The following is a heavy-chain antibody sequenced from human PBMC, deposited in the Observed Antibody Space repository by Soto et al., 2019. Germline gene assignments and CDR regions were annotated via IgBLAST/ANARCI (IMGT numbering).Heavy chain of an antibody. Sequence: QVQLQESGPGLVKPSETLSLTCTVSGGSVSSAIYYWTWIRQPPGKGLEWIGYIYYSGTTNYNPSLKSRVTISLDTSKTQFSLKLRSVTAADTAVYYCARWHYYDSSGYRSFDYWGQGTLVTVSP. CDR2: IYYSGTT. CDR1: GGSVSSAIYY. D-gene: IGHD3-22*01. CDR3: ARWHYYDSSGYRSFDY. J-gene: IGHJ4*02. V-gene: IGHV4-61*01.